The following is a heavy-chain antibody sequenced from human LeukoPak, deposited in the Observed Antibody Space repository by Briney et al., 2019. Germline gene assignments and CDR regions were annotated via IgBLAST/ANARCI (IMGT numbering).Heavy chain of an antibody. Sequence: ASVKVSCKSSGYTFTDYYMHWVQQAPGKGLEWMGRVDPEDGETIYAEKFQGRVTITADTSTDTAYMELSSLRSEDTAVYYCATDRGLEYSSSSGWFDPWGQGTLVTVSS. CDR1: GYTFTDYY. CDR2: VDPEDGET. V-gene: IGHV1-69-2*01. J-gene: IGHJ5*02. CDR3: ATDRGLEYSSSSGWFDP. D-gene: IGHD6-6*01.